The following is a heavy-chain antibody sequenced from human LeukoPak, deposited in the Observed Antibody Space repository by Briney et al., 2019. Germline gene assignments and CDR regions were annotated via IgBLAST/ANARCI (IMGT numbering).Heavy chain of an antibody. Sequence: SETLSLTCTVSGGSISSSSYYWGWIRQPPGKGLEWIGSIYYSGSTYYNPSLESRVTISVDTSKNQFSLKLSSVTAADTAVYYCASPIAAAGRGGDYWGQGTLVTVSS. D-gene: IGHD6-13*01. J-gene: IGHJ4*02. CDR3: ASPIAAAGRGGDY. CDR2: IYYSGST. CDR1: GGSISSSSYY. V-gene: IGHV4-39*01.